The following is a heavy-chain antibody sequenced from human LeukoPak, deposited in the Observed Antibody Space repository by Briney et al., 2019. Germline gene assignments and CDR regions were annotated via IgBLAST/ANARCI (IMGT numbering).Heavy chain of an antibody. CDR3: AKDNHYDSSGYIDY. CDR2: ISWNSGSI. J-gene: IGHJ4*02. Sequence: GRSLRLSCEASGFTFDEYAMHWVRQAPGKGLERVSGISWNSGSIGYADSVKGRFTISRDNAKNSLYLQMNSLRAEDTALYYCAKDNHYDSSGYIDYWGQGTLVTDSS. V-gene: IGHV3-9*01. D-gene: IGHD3-22*01. CDR1: GFTFDEYA.